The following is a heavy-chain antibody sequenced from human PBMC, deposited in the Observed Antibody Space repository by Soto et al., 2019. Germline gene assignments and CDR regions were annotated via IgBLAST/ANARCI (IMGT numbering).Heavy chain of an antibody. CDR1: GYTFSTSG. D-gene: IGHD2-15*01. Sequence: QVQLVQSGAEVRKPGASVKVSCKASGYTFSTSGMSWLRQAPGQGLEWMGWISTYNGDTNDAPKFQDRVTMTSDTSRSTVYMELGRLRSDDTAVYYGARAGAAPYYYYGMDVWGQGTRVTVSS. CDR2: ISTYNGDT. CDR3: ARAGAAPYYYYGMDV. V-gene: IGHV1-18*01. J-gene: IGHJ6*02.